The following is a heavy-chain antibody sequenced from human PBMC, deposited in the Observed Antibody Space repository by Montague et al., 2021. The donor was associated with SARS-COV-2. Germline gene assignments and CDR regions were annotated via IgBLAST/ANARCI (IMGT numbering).Heavy chain of an antibody. J-gene: IGHJ4*02. V-gene: IGHV4-39*07. CDR2: IYYSGST. CDR1: GGSISTSPYF. CDR3: ARGNRIAVAGTDFDY. D-gene: IGHD6-19*01. Sequence: SETLSLTCTVSGGSISTSPYFWGWIRQPPGKGLEWIGSIYYSGSTYHNPSLKSRVAISIDTSENQFSLKLISVTAADTAMYYCARGNRIAVAGTDFDYWGQGTLVTVSS.